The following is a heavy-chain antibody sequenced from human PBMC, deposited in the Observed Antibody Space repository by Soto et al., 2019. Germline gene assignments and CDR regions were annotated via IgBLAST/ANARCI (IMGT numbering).Heavy chain of an antibody. CDR1: GGSISSYY. J-gene: IGHJ4*02. CDR3: AXGGHYDILTGYSYYFDY. CDR2: IYYSGST. D-gene: IGHD3-9*01. V-gene: IGHV4-59*01. Sequence: SETLSLTCTVSGGSISSYYWSWIRQPPGKGLEWIGYIYYSGSTNYNPSLKSRVTISVDTSKNQFSLKLSSVTAADTAVYYCAXGGHYDILTGYSYYFDYWGQGTLVTVSS.